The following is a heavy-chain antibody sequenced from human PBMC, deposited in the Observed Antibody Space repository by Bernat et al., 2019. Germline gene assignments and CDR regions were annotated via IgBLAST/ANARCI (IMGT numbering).Heavy chain of an antibody. CDR3: AKDRVYCSGGSCKSYWYFDL. CDR2: ISGSGGST. V-gene: IGHV3-23*01. Sequence: EVQLLESGGGLVQPGGSLRLSCAASGFTFSSYAMSWVRQAPGKGLEWVSAISGSGGSTYYADSVKGRFTISRDNSKNTLYLQMNSLRAEDTAVYYCAKDRVYCSGGSCKSYWYFDLWGRGTLVTVSS. D-gene: IGHD2-15*01. CDR1: GFTFSSYA. J-gene: IGHJ2*01.